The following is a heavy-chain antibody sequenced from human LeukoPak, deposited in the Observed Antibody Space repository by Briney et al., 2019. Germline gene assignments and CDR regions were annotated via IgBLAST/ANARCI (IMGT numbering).Heavy chain of an antibody. Sequence: SETLSLTCTVSGGSISSYYWSWIRQPPGKGLEWIGYIYYSGSTNYTPSLKSRVTISVDTSKNQFSLKLSSVTAADTAVYYCARGQGGTVVVPAGLWFDPWGQGTLVTVSS. J-gene: IGHJ5*02. CDR3: ARGQGGTVVVPAGLWFDP. CDR2: IYYSGST. CDR1: GGSISSYY. V-gene: IGHV4-59*01. D-gene: IGHD2-2*01.